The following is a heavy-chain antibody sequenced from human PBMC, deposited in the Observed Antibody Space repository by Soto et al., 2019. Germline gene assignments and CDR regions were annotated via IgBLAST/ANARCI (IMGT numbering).Heavy chain of an antibody. Sequence: QVQLVQSGAEVKKPGASVKVSCKASGYSFTSYDMNWVRQAPGQGLEWMGWVNPNSGDTDYAQKFQERVTMTTDTSIRTAYMELSSLRAEDTAVYYCARVSFLAPVTGAEIFDFWGQGTMVTVSS. CDR1: GYSFTSYD. CDR3: ARVSFLAPVTGAEIFDF. J-gene: IGHJ3*01. CDR2: VNPNSGDT. D-gene: IGHD2-21*02. V-gene: IGHV1-8*01.